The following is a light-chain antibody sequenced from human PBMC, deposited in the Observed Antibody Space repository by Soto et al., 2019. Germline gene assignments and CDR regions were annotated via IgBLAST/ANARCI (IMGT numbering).Light chain of an antibody. CDR1: SSDVGGYDY. J-gene: IGLJ1*01. CDR2: DVT. CDR3: ISYASINTYV. V-gene: IGLV2-14*01. Sequence: QSALNQPASVSGSPGQSITISCTGTSSDVGGYDYVSWYQQHPGKAPKLMIYDVTNRPSGVSNRFSGSKSGNTASLTISGLQAEDEADYYCISYASINTYVFGTGTKVTVL.